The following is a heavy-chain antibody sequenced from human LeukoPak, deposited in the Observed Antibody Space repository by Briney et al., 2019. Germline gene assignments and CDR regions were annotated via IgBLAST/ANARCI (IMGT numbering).Heavy chain of an antibody. V-gene: IGHV3-30*01. CDR3: ARDPMSRANAPDWYFDL. D-gene: IGHD5/OR15-5a*01. J-gene: IGHJ2*01. CDR2: ISYADGSKK. CDR1: GFTFSSYA. Sequence: GGSLRLSCAASGFTFSSYAMHWVRQAPGKGLEWVAVISYADGSKKYYADSVKGRFTISRDNSKNTLYLQMDSVRGDDSAVYYCARDPMSRANAPDWYFDLRGRGTLVIVSS.